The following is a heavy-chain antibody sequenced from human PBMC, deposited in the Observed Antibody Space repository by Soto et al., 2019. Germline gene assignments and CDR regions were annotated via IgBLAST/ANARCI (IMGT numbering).Heavy chain of an antibody. Sequence: PSETLSLTCTVSHASSSNYFWNWIRQPAGKGLEWIGRVFGSGGTHYNPSLKSRVTISKDTSKNSFSLKLTSMTAADTAMYFCATAAESAPGLFDSWGQGTLVTVSS. CDR3: ATAAESAPGLFDS. CDR2: VFGSGGT. CDR1: HASSSNYF. J-gene: IGHJ4*02. D-gene: IGHD6-13*01. V-gene: IGHV4-4*07.